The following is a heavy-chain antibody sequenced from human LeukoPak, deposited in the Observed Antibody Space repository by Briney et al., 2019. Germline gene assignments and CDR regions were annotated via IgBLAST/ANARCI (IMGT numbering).Heavy chain of an antibody. CDR2: IYSGGST. J-gene: IGHJ4*02. CDR1: GFTVSSNY. Sequence: PGGSLRLSCAASGFTVSSNYMSWVRQAPGEGLEWVSVIYSGGSTYYADSVKGRFTISRDNSKNTLYLQMNSLRAEDTAVYYCARSREGNYFDYWGQGTLVTVSS. V-gene: IGHV3-53*01. CDR3: ARSREGNYFDY.